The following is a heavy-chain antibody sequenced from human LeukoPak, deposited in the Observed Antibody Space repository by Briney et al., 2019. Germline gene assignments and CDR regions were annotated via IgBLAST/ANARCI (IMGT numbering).Heavy chain of an antibody. CDR1: GFTFSNAW. Sequence: GGSLRLSCAASGFTFSNAWMSWVRQAPGKGLEWVGRIKSKTDGGTTDYAAPVKGRFTISRDDSKNTLYLQMNSLKTEDTAVYYCTTGFDPYGSGKTDYWGRGTLVTVSS. CDR3: TTGFDPYGSGKTDY. D-gene: IGHD3-10*01. CDR2: IKSKTDGGTT. J-gene: IGHJ4*02. V-gene: IGHV3-15*01.